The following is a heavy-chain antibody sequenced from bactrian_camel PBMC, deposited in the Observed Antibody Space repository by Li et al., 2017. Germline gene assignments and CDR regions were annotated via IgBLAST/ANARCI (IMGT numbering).Heavy chain of an antibody. V-gene: IGHV3S53*01. CDR1: GRLFRACK. CDR2: INRDGIT. Sequence: QVQLVESGGGSVQAGGSLTLSCVASGRLFRACKMEWYRQAPGKERDLVSSINRDGITSYADSVKGRFTISKDNAKNTLYLQMNSLKPEDTAMYYCAADRDAFCRRTNFTYWGQGTQVTVS. CDR3: AADRDAFCRRTNFTY. J-gene: IGHJ4*01. D-gene: IGHD1*01.